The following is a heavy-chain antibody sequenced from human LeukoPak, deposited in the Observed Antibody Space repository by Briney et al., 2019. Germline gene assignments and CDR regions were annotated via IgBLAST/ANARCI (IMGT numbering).Heavy chain of an antibody. J-gene: IGHJ4*02. V-gene: IGHV3-23*01. CDR1: GFTFSSYA. Sequence: PGGSLRLSCAASGFTFSSYAMSWVRQAPGKGLEWVSGISGSGASTYYADSVKGRFTISRDNSKNTLYLQMNGLRAEDTAVYYCARDFNGWGPTILDYWGQGTLVTVSS. D-gene: IGHD3-3*01. CDR2: ISGSGAST. CDR3: ARDFNGWGPTILDY.